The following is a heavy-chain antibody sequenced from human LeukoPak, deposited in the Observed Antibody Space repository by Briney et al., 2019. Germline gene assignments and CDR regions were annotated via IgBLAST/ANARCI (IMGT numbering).Heavy chain of an antibody. Sequence: GGSLRLSCAASGFTFSSYGMHWVRQAPGKGLEWVALIWYDGSNKYYADSVKGRLTIPRDNSKNTLYPQMNSLRAEDTAVYYCAREGPRGNSQFDYWGQGTLVTVSS. V-gene: IGHV3-33*01. CDR3: AREGPRGNSQFDY. J-gene: IGHJ4*02. CDR2: IWYDGSNK. CDR1: GFTFSSYG. D-gene: IGHD2/OR15-2a*01.